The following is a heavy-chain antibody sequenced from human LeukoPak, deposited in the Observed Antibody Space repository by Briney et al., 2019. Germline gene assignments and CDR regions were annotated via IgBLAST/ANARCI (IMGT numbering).Heavy chain of an antibody. CDR3: ARSSLGTITAGPFDY. D-gene: IGHD5-12*01. CDR2: ISGYNGNT. J-gene: IGHJ4*02. Sequence: ASVKVSCKASGYTFSSYGIAWVRQAPGQGLEWMGWISGYNGNTNYAQKLQGRVSMTTDASTTTAYMELRSLTSDDTALYYCARSSLGTITAGPFDYWGQGTLVTVSS. V-gene: IGHV1-18*01. CDR1: GYTFSSYG.